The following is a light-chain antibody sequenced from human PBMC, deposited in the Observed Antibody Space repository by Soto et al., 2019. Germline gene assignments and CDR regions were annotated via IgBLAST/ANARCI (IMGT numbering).Light chain of an antibody. J-gene: IGKJ1*01. CDR3: QQYNTYSK. CDR2: DAS. CDR1: QSISSW. V-gene: IGKV1-5*01. Sequence: DIQMTQSPSTLSASVGYRVTITCRASQSISSWLAWYQQKPGKAPKLLIYDASSLESGVPSRFSGSGSGTEFTLTISSLRPDDFATYYCQQYNTYSKFGQGTKV.